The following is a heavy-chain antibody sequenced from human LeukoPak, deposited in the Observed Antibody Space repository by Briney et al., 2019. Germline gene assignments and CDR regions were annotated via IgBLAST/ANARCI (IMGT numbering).Heavy chain of an antibody. J-gene: IGHJ3*02. CDR1: GGSISNYY. V-gene: IGHV4-59*01. CDR3: ARDSGGPNSGFDI. Sequence: SETLSLTCTVSGGSISNYYWSWIRQPPGKGLEWMGYVYNSGSTSYNPSLKSRVTISVDTSKNQYSLKMSSVTAADTAVYYCARDSGGPNSGFDIWGQGTMVTASS. CDR2: VYNSGST. D-gene: IGHD1-26*01.